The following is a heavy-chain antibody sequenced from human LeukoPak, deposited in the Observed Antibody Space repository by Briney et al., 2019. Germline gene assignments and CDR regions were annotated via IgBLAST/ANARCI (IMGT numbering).Heavy chain of an antibody. CDR1: GFTFSSYE. J-gene: IGHJ5*02. V-gene: IGHV3-48*03. D-gene: IGHD3-10*01. Sequence: GGSLRLSCAASGFTFSSYEMNWVRQAPGKGLEWVSYISSSGSTIYYADSVKGRFTISRDNAKNSLYLQMNSLTAEDTAVYYCVRASHPGGWFDPWGQGTVVTVSS. CDR3: VRASHPGGWFDP. CDR2: ISSSGSTI.